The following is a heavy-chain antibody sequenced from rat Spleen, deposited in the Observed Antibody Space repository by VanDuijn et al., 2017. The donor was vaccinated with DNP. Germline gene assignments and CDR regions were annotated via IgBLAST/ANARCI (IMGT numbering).Heavy chain of an antibody. J-gene: IGHJ2*01. CDR2: INKERGTI. D-gene: IGHD1-11*01. V-gene: IGHV4-2*01. CDR1: GFNFTDNW. Sequence: EVQLVEPGRALVQPGKSLKLSGAASGFNFTDNWMGWVRQAPGKGLEWIGEINKERGTIIYSPSLKDKFAISRDNAQNTLYLQMNKLGSEDTAIYHCAKGPNYGGYSDYFDYWGQGVMVTVSS. CDR3: AKGPNYGGYSDYFDY.